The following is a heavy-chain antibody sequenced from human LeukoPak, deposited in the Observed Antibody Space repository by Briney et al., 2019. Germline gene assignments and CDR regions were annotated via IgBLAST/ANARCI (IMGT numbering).Heavy chain of an antibody. J-gene: IGHJ4*02. D-gene: IGHD2-2*01. CDR3: VKGRCSGSSCYGGDY. Sequence: GGSLRLSCSASGFTFSSYAMNWVRQAPGKGLEYVSAITSNGGSTYYADSVKGRFTISRDDSKNTLYLQMSSLRAEDRAVYYCVKGRCSGSSCYGGDYWGQGTLVTVSS. V-gene: IGHV3-64D*06. CDR1: GFTFSSYA. CDR2: ITSNGGST.